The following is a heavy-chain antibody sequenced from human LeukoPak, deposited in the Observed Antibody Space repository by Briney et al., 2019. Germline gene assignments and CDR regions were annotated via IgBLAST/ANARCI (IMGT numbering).Heavy chain of an antibody. J-gene: IGHJ4*02. CDR2: ISSSSSTI. V-gene: IGHV3-48*02. CDR3: ATYSDY. D-gene: IGHD5-18*01. Sequence: PGGSLRLSCAASGFTFSTYSMNWVRQSPGKGLEWVSYISSSSSTIYYADSVKGRFTISRDNAKNSLYLQMNSLRDEDTAVYFCATYSDYWGQGTLVTLSS. CDR1: GFTFSTYS.